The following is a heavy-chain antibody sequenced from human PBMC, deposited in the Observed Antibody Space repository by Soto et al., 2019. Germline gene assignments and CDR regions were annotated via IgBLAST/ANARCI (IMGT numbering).Heavy chain of an antibody. D-gene: IGHD2-2*02. CDR3: ARVRSTSCYRGSCWFDP. J-gene: IGHJ5*02. CDR1: GYTFTGYY. Sequence: ASVRVSCKASGYTFTGYYMHWVRQAPGQGLEWMGWINPNSGGTNYAQKFQGRVTMTRDTSISTAYMELSRLRSDDTAVYYCARVRSTSCYRGSCWFDPWGQGTLVTVSS. V-gene: IGHV1-2*02. CDR2: INPNSGGT.